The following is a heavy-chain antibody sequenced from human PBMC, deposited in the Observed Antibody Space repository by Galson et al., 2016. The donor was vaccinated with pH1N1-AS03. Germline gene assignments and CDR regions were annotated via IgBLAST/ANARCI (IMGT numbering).Heavy chain of an antibody. CDR1: GYSFTNYW. V-gene: IGHV5-51*01. CDR3: ARHRLSVTHSFSTRGIDV. J-gene: IGHJ6*04. Sequence: QSGAEVKKPGESLKISCKGSGYSFTNYWIGWVRQMPGKGLEWMGIIHPGDSYTRYSPSFQGQVTISSDKSITTAYLQWRNLKALDTAMYYCARHRLSVTHSFSTRGIDVWGKGTTVTVSS. D-gene: IGHD5/OR15-5a*01. CDR2: IHPGDSYT.